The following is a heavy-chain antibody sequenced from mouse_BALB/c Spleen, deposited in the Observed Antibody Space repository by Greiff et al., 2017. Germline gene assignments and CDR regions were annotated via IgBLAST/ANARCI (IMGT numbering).Heavy chain of an antibody. CDR1: GYTFTSYW. J-gene: IGHJ3*01. CDR3: AREAHSYGYLAWFAY. Sequence: DLVKPGASVKLSCKASGYTFTSYWINWIKQRPGQGLEWIGRIAPGSGSTYYNEMFKGKATLTVDTSSSTAYIQLSSLSSEDSAVYFWAREAHSYGYLAWFAYWGQGTLVTVSA. CDR2: IAPGSGST. D-gene: IGHD1-2*01. V-gene: IGHV1S41*01.